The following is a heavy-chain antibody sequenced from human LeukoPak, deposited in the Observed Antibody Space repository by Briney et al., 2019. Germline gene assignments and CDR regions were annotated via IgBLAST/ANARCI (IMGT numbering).Heavy chain of an antibody. CDR2: IMYERSNS. CDR3: ARDQGTNTAMIRLGNFDY. D-gene: IGHD5-18*01. V-gene: IGHV3-33*01. Sequence: PGRSLRLSCAASGFTFSSSGMHWVRQAPGKGQEWVSIIMYERSNSYYADSVKGRFTISRDNSKNPPYPQMNSLRADDTAVYYCARDQGTNTAMIRLGNFDYWGQGTLVTVRS. J-gene: IGHJ4*02. CDR1: GFTFSSSG.